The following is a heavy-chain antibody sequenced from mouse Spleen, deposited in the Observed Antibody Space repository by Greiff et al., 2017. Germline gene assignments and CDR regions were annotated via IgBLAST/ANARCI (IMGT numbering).Heavy chain of an antibody. CDR3: ARYDDGFAY. J-gene: IGHJ3*01. CDR2: INPSTGGT. V-gene: IGHV1-42*01. CDR1: GYSFTGYY. D-gene: IGHD2-12*01. Sequence: EVQLQQSGPELVKPGASVKISCKASGYSFTGYYMNWVKQSPEKSLEWIGEINPSTGGTTYNQKFKAKATLTVDESSSTAYMQLKSLTSEDSAVYYCARYDDGFAYWGQGTLVTVSA.